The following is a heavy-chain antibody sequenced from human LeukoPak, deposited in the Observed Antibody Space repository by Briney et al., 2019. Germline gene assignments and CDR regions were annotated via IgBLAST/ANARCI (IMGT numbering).Heavy chain of an antibody. D-gene: IGHD2-2*01. CDR2: INHSGST. J-gene: IGHJ3*02. Sequence: PSETLSLTCAVYGGSFSGYYWSWIRQPPGKGLEWIGEINHSGSTNYNPSLKSRVTISVDTSKNQFSLKLSSVTAADTAVYYCARGMCSSTSCSRIDAFDIWGQGTMVTVSS. V-gene: IGHV4-34*01. CDR3: ARGMCSSTSCSRIDAFDI. CDR1: GGSFSGYY.